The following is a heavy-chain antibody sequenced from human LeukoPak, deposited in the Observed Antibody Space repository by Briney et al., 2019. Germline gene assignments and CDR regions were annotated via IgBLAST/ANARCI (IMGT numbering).Heavy chain of an antibody. D-gene: IGHD6-13*01. V-gene: IGHV3-48*03. J-gene: IGHJ4*02. CDR2: ISSSGSTI. Sequence: GGSLGLSCAASGFTFSSYEMNWVRQAPGKGLEWVSYISSSGSTIYYADSVKGRFTISRDNAKNSLYLQMNSLRAEDTAVYYCARDGGPAYSSSWYLYWGQGTLVTVSS. CDR3: ARDGGPAYSSSWYLY. CDR1: GFTFSSYE.